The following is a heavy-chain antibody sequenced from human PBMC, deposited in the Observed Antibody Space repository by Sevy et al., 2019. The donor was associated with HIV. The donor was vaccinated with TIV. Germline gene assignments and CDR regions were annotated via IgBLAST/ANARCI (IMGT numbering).Heavy chain of an antibody. J-gene: IGHJ6*02. D-gene: IGHD1-7*01. CDR1: GFTFSNYA. Sequence: GGSLRLSCAASGFTFSNYAIHWVRQAPGKGLEWVAVISYDGSNKYYADSVKGRFTIPRDNSKNTLYLQMNSLRAEDTAVYYCARDPTNWNSAEGLQYYYYYGMDVWGQGTTVTVSS. V-gene: IGHV3-30-3*01. CDR3: ARDPTNWNSAEGLQYYYYYGMDV. CDR2: ISYDGSNK.